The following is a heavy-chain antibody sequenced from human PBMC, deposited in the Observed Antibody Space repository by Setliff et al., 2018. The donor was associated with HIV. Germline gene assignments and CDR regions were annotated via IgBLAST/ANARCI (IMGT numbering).Heavy chain of an antibody. V-gene: IGHV4-59*01. D-gene: IGHD3-22*01. CDR1: GGSISSYY. J-gene: IGHJ4*02. CDR3: ARGPYYFDSSNYFDLYHFDY. Sequence: PSETLSLTCTISGGSISSYYWSRIRQPPGKGLEWIGYISYSGSTNYNPSLKSRVTISVDKSKNQFSLKLSSVTAADTAVYYCARGPYYFDSSNYFDLYHFDYWGQGTLVTVSS. CDR2: ISYSGST.